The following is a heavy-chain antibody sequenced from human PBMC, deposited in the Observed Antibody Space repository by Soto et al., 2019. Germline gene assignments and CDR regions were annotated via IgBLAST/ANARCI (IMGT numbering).Heavy chain of an antibody. Sequence: GGSLRLSCAASGFTFSSYAMSWVRQAPGKGLEWVSAISGSGGSTYYADSVKGRFTISRDNSKNTLYLQMNSLRAEDTAVYYCAKDKPGGYDYVWGSYVPDDGGFDPWGQGTLVTVSS. D-gene: IGHD3-16*01. CDR1: GFTFSSYA. V-gene: IGHV3-23*01. J-gene: IGHJ5*02. CDR2: ISGSGGST. CDR3: AKDKPGGYDYVWGSYVPDDGGFDP.